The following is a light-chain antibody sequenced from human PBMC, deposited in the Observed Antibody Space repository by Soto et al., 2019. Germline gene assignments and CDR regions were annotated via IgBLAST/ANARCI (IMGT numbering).Light chain of an antibody. Sequence: EVVLTQSPATLSLSPGERATLSCRASQSVKTYLAWYQQKPGQAPRLLLYDVSKRATGTPARFSGSGSGTAFTLTISSLEPEDFAVYCCQQGSSWPPTFGPGTKVD. CDR2: DVS. J-gene: IGKJ3*01. CDR3: QQGSSWPPT. CDR1: QSVKTY. V-gene: IGKV3-11*01.